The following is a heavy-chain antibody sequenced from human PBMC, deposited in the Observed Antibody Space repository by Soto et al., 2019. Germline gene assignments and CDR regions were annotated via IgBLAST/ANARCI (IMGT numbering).Heavy chain of an antibody. D-gene: IGHD3-9*01. V-gene: IGHV3-30*03. Sequence: QVQLVESGGGVVQPGRSLRLSCVASGFTFSSYGMHWVRQAPGKGLEWVAIISYDGSNTYYADSVKGRFTISRDNSKNTMYLQVNRLRAEDTSVYYCAIEGGLSGSYDISSPSYFDYWGQGTVVTVSS. J-gene: IGHJ4*02. CDR2: ISYDGSNT. CDR1: GFTFSSYG. CDR3: AIEGGLSGSYDISSPSYFDY.